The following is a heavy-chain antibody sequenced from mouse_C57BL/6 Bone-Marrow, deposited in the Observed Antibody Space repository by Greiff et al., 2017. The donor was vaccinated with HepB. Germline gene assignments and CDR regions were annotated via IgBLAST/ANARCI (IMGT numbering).Heavy chain of an antibody. CDR3: ARDYYGSRYEGCWFAY. J-gene: IGHJ3*01. CDR1: GYSFTDYN. D-gene: IGHD1-1*01. CDR2: MNPNYGTN. Sequence: VQLQQSGPALVKPGASVKLSCKASGYSFTDYNMNWVKKSTGKSLEWIGVMNPNYGTNSYNQKFKGKATLTVEQSSSTAYMQLNRLTSEDSAVYYGARDYYGSRYEGCWFAYWGRGTLVSVSA. V-gene: IGHV1-39*01.